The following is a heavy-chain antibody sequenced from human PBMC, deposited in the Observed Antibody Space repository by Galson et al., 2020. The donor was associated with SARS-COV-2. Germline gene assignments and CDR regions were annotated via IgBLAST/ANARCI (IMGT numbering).Heavy chain of an antibody. CDR2: ISDNGDT. V-gene: IGHV4-38-2*02. CDR1: SYSITRGSY. Sequence: SETLSLTCTLTSYSITRGSYWGCIRQSPGKGLEWLGTISDNGDTHYNPSLRSRVALSLDTSKNQFFLSLTSVTAADTAVYYCVRRGALGYWFDLWGPGALVTVSA. CDR3: VRRGALGYWFDL. D-gene: IGHD2-15*01. J-gene: IGHJ5*02.